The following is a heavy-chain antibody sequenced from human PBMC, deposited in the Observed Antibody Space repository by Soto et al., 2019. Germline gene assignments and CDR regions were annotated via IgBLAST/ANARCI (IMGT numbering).Heavy chain of an antibody. D-gene: IGHD5-18*01. CDR2: ISGDGSST. CDR3: ARELCMGTVCSRAFDI. V-gene: IGHV3-74*01. CDR1: GFSFTTSW. Sequence: EVQLVESGGGLVQPGGSLRLSCAASGFSFTTSWMHWFRQVPGKGLVWVSGISGDGSSTRSADSVTGRFTVSRDNARNTLYLQMNSLRVEDTAVYHCARELCMGTVCSRAFDIWGQGTMVTVSS. J-gene: IGHJ3*02.